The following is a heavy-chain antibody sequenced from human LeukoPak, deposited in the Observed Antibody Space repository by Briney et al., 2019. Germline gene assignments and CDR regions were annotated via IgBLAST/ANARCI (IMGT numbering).Heavy chain of an antibody. J-gene: IGHJ4*02. CDR2: IYYSGST. Sequence: LETLSLTCTVSGGSISSYYWSWIRQPPGKGLEWIGYIYYSGSTNYNPSLKSRVTISVDTSKNQFSLKLSSVTAADTAVYYCATTHGLGSSSWTGWGQGTLVTVSS. D-gene: IGHD6-13*01. CDR3: ATTHGLGSSSWTG. CDR1: GGSISSYY. V-gene: IGHV4-59*01.